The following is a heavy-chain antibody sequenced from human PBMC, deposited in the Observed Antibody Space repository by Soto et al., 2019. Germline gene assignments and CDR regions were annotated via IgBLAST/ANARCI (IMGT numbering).Heavy chain of an antibody. CDR3: ARGNALDV. V-gene: IGHV6-1*01. D-gene: IGHD3-10*01. CDR1: GDSVSSDITS. Sequence: QGQLQQSGPGLVKPSQTLSLTCAISGDSVSSDITSWNWIRQSPSRGLEWLGRTYYRSKWFHDYAASVKNRITINPDTFKNQFSLELNSMTPEDTAVYYCARGNALDVWGQGTVVTVSS. CDR2: TYYRSKWFH. J-gene: IGHJ3*01.